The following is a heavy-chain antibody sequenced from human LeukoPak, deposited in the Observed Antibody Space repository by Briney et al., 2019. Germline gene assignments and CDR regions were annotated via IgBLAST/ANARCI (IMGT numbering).Heavy chain of an antibody. CDR1: GYTFTGYY. V-gene: IGHV1-2*02. CDR2: INPNSGGT. CDR3: ARGHSSLRLYYFDY. D-gene: IGHD6-6*01. J-gene: IGHJ4*02. Sequence: GASVKVSCKASGYTFTGYYVHWVRQAPGQGLEWMGWINPNSGGTNYAQKFEGRVTMTRDTSISTADMELSSLTSEDTAVYYCARGHSSLRLYYFDYWGQGTLVTVSS.